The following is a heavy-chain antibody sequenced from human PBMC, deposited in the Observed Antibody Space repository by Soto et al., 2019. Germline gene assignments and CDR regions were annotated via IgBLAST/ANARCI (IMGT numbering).Heavy chain of an antibody. Sequence: SETLSLTCTVSGGSISSSSYYWGWIRQPPGKGLEWIGSIYYSGSTYYNPSLKSRATISVDTSRNQFSLKLSSVTAADTAVYYCRGRGEFNYYYYGMDVWGQGTTVTVSS. CDR2: IYYSGST. CDR3: RGRGEFNYYYYGMDV. D-gene: IGHD3-10*01. CDR1: GGSISSSSYY. J-gene: IGHJ6*02. V-gene: IGHV4-39*01.